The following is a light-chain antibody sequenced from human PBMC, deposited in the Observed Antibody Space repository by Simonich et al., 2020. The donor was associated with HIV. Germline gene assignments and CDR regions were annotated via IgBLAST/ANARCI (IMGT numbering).Light chain of an antibody. CDR3: QQYNNWPWT. CDR1: QSVSRN. V-gene: IGKV3-15*01. CDR2: GAS. Sequence: ERVMTQSPATLSVSPGERATLSCRASQSVSRNLAWYQQKPGQAPRLLIYGASTRATGIPARFSGSGSGTDFTLTISSMESEDFAVYHCQQYNNWPWTFGQGTKVEIK. J-gene: IGKJ1*01.